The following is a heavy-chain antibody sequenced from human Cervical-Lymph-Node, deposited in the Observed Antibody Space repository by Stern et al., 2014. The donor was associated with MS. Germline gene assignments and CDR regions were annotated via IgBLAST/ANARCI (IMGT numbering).Heavy chain of an antibody. CDR3: ARAFVVGSIGGLDP. V-gene: IGHV4-31*01. D-gene: IGHD2-15*01. CDR2: IYYSGST. J-gene: IGHJ5*02. CDR1: GGSISSGGYY. Sequence: QVQLQESGPGLVKPSQTLSLTCTVSGGSISSGGYYWSWIRQHPGKGMEWIGYIYYSGSTYYNPSLKSLVTISVDTSKNQFSLKLSSVTAADTAVYYCARAFVVGSIGGLDPWGQGTLVTVSS.